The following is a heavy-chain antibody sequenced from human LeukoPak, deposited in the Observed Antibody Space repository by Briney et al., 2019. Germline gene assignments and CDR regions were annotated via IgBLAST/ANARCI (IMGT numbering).Heavy chain of an antibody. CDR1: GGSISSVY. CDR2: IYYSGST. J-gene: IGHJ6*02. V-gene: IGHV4-59*08. CDR3: ARHRHNYGMDV. Sequence: SETLSLTCTVSGGSISSVYWSWIRQPPGKGLEWIGYIYYSGSTNYNSSLKSRVTISVDTSKNQFSLKLSSVTAADTAVYYCARHRHNYGMDVWGQGTTVTVSS.